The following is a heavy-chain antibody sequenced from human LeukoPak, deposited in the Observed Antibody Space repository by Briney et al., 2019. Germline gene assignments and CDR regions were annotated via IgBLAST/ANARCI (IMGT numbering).Heavy chain of an antibody. CDR2: ISGSGGNT. Sequence: GGSPRLSCAASGFTFSSYAMSWVRQAPGKGLEWVSAISGSGGNTYYVDSVKGRFTISRDNSKNTLYLQVDSLRAEDTAVYYCAKNPFVGYGSDYFDDWGQGTLHSLSS. CDR1: GFTFSSYA. J-gene: IGHJ4*02. D-gene: IGHD3-10*01. V-gene: IGHV3-23*01. CDR3: AKNPFVGYGSDYFDD.